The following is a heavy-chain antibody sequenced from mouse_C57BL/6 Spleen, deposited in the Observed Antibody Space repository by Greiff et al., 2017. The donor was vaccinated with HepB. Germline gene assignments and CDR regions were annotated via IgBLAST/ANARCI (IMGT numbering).Heavy chain of an antibody. CDR3: ARWSRGLDY. CDR2: INPNNGGT. D-gene: IGHD1-1*01. J-gene: IGHJ2*01. CDR1: GYTFTDYY. Sequence: VQLQQSGPELVKPGASVKISCKASGYTFTDYYMNWVKQSHGKSLEWIGDINPNNGGTSYNQKFKGKATLTVDKSSSTAYMELRSLTSEDSAVYYCARWSRGLDYWGQGTTLTVSS. V-gene: IGHV1-26*01.